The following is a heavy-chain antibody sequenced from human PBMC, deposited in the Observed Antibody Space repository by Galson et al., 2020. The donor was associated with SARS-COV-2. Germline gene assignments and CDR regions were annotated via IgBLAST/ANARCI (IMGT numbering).Heavy chain of an antibody. Sequence: TGGSLRLSCAASGFTFSSYAMHWVRQAPGKGLGWVAVISNDGRTRYYADPVKGRFTISRDNSKNTLFLQMNSLRVEDTAVYYCARGPRFGELLSPFDSWGQGTLVTVSS. J-gene: IGHJ4*02. D-gene: IGHD3-10*01. CDR1: GFTFSSYA. CDR2: ISNDGRTR. CDR3: ARGPRFGELLSPFDS. V-gene: IGHV3-30-3*01.